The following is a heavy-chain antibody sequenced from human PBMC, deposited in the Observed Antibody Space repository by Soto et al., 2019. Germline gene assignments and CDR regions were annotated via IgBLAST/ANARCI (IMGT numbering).Heavy chain of an antibody. CDR2: IKQDGSEK. CDR1: GFTFSSYW. D-gene: IGHD3-3*01. CDR3: ASLHYDFWSGYYH. J-gene: IGHJ4*02. V-gene: IGHV3-7*05. Sequence: GSLRLACAASGFTFSSYWMSWVHQAPGKGLEWVANIKQDGSEKYYVDSVKGRFTISRDNAKNSLYLQMNSLRAEDTAVYYCASLHYDFWSGYYHWGQGTLVTVSS.